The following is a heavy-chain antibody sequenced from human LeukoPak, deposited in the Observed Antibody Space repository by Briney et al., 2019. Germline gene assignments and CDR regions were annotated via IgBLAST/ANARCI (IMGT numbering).Heavy chain of an antibody. CDR3: ARDRSCSGASCHQWDSWY. CDR1: GFTFRSYV. D-gene: IGHD2-15*01. J-gene: IGHJ4*02. V-gene: IGHV3-23*01. CDR2: ISGSGGST. Sequence: PGGSLRLSCAASGFTFRSYVMSWVRQAPGKGLEWVSAISGSGGSTYYADSVKGRFAISRDNSKNTLDLEMNSLRAEDTAVYYCARDRSCSGASCHQWDSWYWGQGTLVTVSS.